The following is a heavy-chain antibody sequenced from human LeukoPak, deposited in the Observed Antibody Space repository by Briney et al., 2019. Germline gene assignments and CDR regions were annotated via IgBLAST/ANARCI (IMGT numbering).Heavy chain of an antibody. Sequence: GGSLRLSCAASGFTFSYYGMNWVRQAPGKGLEWVSHISSDSRTIQYADSVRGRFTISRDNAKNILFLQMNSLRAEDTAIYYCAREWDSWGQGTLVTVSS. CDR1: GFTFSYYG. CDR2: ISSDSRTI. CDR3: AREWDS. J-gene: IGHJ4*02. V-gene: IGHV3-48*01.